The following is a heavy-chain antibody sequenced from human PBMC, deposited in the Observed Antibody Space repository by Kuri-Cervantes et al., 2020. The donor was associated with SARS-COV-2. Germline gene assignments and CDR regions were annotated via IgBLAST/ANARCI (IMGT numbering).Heavy chain of an antibody. CDR2: ISSSGSTI. D-gene: IGHD4-17*01. Sequence: GGSLRLSCAASGVTISSYEMNWVRQAPGKGLEWVSYISSSGSTIYYADSVKGRFTISRDNAKNSLYLQMNSLRAEDKAVYYCARARFDAFDIWGQGTMVTVSS. CDR1: GVTISSYE. V-gene: IGHV3-48*03. CDR3: ARARFDAFDI. J-gene: IGHJ3*02.